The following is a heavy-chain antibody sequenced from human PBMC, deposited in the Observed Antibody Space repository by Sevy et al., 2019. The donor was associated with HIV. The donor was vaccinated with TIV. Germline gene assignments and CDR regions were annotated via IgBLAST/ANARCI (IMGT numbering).Heavy chain of an antibody. Sequence: ASVKVSCKASGYTFTSYGISWVRQAPGQELEWMGWISAYNGNTNYAQKLQGRVTMTTDTSTSTAYMELRSLRSDDTAVYYCAVIAAAGPYYYYYGMDVWGQGTTVTVSS. CDR2: ISAYNGNT. D-gene: IGHD6-13*01. V-gene: IGHV1-18*01. J-gene: IGHJ6*02. CDR1: GYTFTSYG. CDR3: AVIAAAGPYYYYYGMDV.